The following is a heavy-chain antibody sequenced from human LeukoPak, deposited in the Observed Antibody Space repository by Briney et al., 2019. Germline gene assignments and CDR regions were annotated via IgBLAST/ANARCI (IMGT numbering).Heavy chain of an antibody. J-gene: IGHJ4*02. Sequence: PGRSLRLSCGASGFTFRNYGMHWVRQAPGKGLEWVAFIRYDGSKKYYADSVKGRFTISRDNSKNTLYLQMNSLRAEDTAVYYCAKDLRGYSYGYFTDYWGQGTLVTVSS. D-gene: IGHD5-18*01. CDR3: AKDLRGYSYGYFTDY. CDR2: IRYDGSKK. CDR1: GFTFRNYG. V-gene: IGHV3-30*02.